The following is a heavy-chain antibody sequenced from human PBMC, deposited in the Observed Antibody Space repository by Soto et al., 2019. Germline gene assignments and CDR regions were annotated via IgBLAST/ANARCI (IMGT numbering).Heavy chain of an antibody. CDR2: ISSGSSFI. J-gene: IGHJ6*02. D-gene: IGHD1-1*01. CDR3: ARDRLEDYKYYGMDV. CDR1: GFTFSTYS. V-gene: IGHV3-21*06. Sequence: VGSLRLSCIASGFTFSTYSMNWVRQAPGKGLEWVSFISSGSSFIYYADSVKGRFTISRDNAKNLLYLQMNSLRAEDTAIYYCARDRLEDYKYYGMDVWGQGTTVTVSS.